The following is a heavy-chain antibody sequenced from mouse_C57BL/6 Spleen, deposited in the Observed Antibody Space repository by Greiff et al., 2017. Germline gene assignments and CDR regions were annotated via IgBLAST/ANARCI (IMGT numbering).Heavy chain of an antibody. J-gene: IGHJ4*01. CDR1: GYTFTSYW. Sequence: VQLQQPGTELVKPGASVKLSCKASGYTFTSYWMHWVKQRPGQGLEWIGNINPSNGGTNYNEKFKSKATLTVDNSSSTAYMQLSSLTSEDSAVYYCARWSREDYAMDYWGQGTSVTVSS. CDR3: ARWSREDYAMDY. V-gene: IGHV1-53*01. CDR2: INPSNGGT.